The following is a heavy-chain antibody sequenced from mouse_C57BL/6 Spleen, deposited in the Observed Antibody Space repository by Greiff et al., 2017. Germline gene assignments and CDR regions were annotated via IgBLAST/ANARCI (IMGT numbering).Heavy chain of an antibody. CDR1: GFTFSSYA. V-gene: IGHV5-4*03. Sequence: EVKLVESGGGLVKPGGSLKLSCAASGFTFSSYAMSWVRQTPEQRLAWVATISDGGGYTYYPDHVTGRFTISRDNAKNNRYLKMNNRKSEDTAMYYCARGITTGALDYWGQGTTLTGSA. D-gene: IGHD1-1*01. CDR3: ARGITTGALDY. CDR2: ISDGGGYT. J-gene: IGHJ2*01.